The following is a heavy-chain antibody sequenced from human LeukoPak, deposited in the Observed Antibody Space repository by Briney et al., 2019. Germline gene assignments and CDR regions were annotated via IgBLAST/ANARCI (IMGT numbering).Heavy chain of an antibody. J-gene: IGHJ3*02. CDR1: GFTFSSYA. V-gene: IGHV3-30*04. Sequence: PGGSLRLSCAASGFTFSSYAMHWVRQAPGKGLEWVAVISYDGSNKYYADSVKGRFTISRDNSKNTLYLQMSSLRAEDTAVYYCARDLEEDAFDIWGQGTMVTVSS. CDR2: ISYDGSNK. CDR3: ARDLEEDAFDI.